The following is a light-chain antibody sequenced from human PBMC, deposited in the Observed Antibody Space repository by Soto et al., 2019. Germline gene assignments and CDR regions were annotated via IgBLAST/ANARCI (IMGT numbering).Light chain of an antibody. CDR3: QQSYRTPPT. J-gene: IGKJ5*01. V-gene: IGKV1-39*01. Sequence: DIQMTQSPSSLSASVGDRVTITCRASHSVSDYLNWYQQKPGKAPSLLIYSSSSLESGVPSRFSGSGSETEFSLTITNLQPEDSATYYCQQSYRTPPTFGQGTRLDIK. CDR2: SSS. CDR1: HSVSDY.